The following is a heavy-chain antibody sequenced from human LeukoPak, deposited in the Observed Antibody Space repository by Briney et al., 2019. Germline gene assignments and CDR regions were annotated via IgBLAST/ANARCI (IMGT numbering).Heavy chain of an antibody. Sequence: GGSLRLSCAASGFFFSNYDMNWVRQAPGKGLEWVSSISSSSSYIYYADSVKGRFTISRDNAKNSLYLQMNSLRAEDTAVYYCARDRNGFPLGYWGQGTLVTVSS. V-gene: IGHV3-21*01. CDR3: ARDRNGFPLGY. D-gene: IGHD2-8*01. J-gene: IGHJ4*02. CDR2: ISSSSSYI. CDR1: GFFFSNYD.